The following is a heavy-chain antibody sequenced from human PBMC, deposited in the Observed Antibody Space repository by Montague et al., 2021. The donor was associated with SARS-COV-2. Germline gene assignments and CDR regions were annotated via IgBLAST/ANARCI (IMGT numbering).Heavy chain of an antibody. V-gene: IGHV4-4*02. J-gene: IGHJ4*02. CDR3: SAKFLTVPADY. D-gene: IGHD4-11*01. CDR1: GVSITSTSW. Sequence: SETLSLTCAVSGVSITSTSWCWLGSQPPARRLVWFGGISYGGSATYNPSPMSRATISMDRSRNNFSLMLRSVTAADASIFYCSAKFLTVPADYWGQGTLVTVS. CDR2: ISYGGSA.